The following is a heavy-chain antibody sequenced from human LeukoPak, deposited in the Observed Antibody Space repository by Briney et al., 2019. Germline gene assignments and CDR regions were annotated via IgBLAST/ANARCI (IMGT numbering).Heavy chain of an antibody. CDR3: ARAMSTFGGVRNYFDS. V-gene: IGHV3-48*04. CDR1: GFTFSGHN. D-gene: IGHD3-16*01. J-gene: IGHJ4*02. CDR2: VSISSGTI. Sequence: GGSLRPSCAASGFTFSGHNMNWVRQAPGKGLEWISFVSISSGTIYYADSVNGRFRISRDNAKSSLDLEMNSLRAEDTAVYYCARAMSTFGGVRNYFDSWGQGTLVTVSS.